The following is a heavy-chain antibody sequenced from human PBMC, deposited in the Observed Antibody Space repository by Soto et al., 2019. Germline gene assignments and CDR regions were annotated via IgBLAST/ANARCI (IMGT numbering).Heavy chain of an antibody. D-gene: IGHD2-15*01. Sequence: SVKVSCKASGGTFSIYAISWVRQAPGQGLEWMGGIIPIFGTANYAQKFQGRVTITADESTSTDYMELSSLRSEDTAVYYCARDSVGGYCSGGSCYSVGTHYYGMDVWGQGTTVTVSS. CDR3: ARDSVGGYCSGGSCYSVGTHYYGMDV. CDR1: GGTFSIYA. CDR2: IIPIFGTA. J-gene: IGHJ6*02. V-gene: IGHV1-69*13.